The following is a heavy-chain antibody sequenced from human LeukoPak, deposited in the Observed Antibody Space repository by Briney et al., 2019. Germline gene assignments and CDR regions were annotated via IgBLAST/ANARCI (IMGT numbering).Heavy chain of an antibody. CDR1: GFTFSGSG. V-gene: IGHV3-33*08. CDR2: IWSDGSKE. CDR3: ARVFCTGGSCYGPFDY. J-gene: IGHJ4*02. Sequence: LVESGGGVVQPGRSLRLSCAASGFTFSGSGMHWVRQAPGKGLEWVAVIWSDGSKEYYADSVKGRFSISRDNSRNTVYVQMNSLRVEDTAIYYCARVFCTGGSCYGPFDYWGQGTLVTVSS. D-gene: IGHD2-15*01.